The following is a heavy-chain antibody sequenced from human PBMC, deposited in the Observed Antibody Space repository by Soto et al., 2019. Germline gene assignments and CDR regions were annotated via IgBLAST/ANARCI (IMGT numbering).Heavy chain of an antibody. D-gene: IGHD5-12*01. V-gene: IGHV1-69*01. CDR2: IIPIFGTS. CDR1: GGTFSNYA. J-gene: IGHJ5*02. CDR3: ASRPRNGYNT. Sequence: QVQLVQSGAELKKPGSSVKVSCKSSGGTFSNYAITWVRQAPGQGLEWMGGIIPIFGTSNYAQKFQGRVSFTADESITTTYMELSSLNSEDTAVDYCASRPRNGYNTWGQGTLVTVSS.